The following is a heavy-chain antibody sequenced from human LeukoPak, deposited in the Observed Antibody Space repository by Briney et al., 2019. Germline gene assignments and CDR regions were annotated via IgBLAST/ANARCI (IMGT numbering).Heavy chain of an antibody. D-gene: IGHD2-15*01. J-gene: IGHJ4*02. CDR3: ARVAVVVAAATDCSFGY. CDR1: GFTFSSHW. CDR2: IKTDGSEK. Sequence: GGSLRLSCAASGFTFSSHWMSWVRQAPGKGLEWVANIKTDGSEKYYVDSVKGRFTFSRDNAENSLYLQMNSLRAEDTAVYYCARVAVVVAAATDCSFGYWGQGTLVTVSS. V-gene: IGHV3-7*01.